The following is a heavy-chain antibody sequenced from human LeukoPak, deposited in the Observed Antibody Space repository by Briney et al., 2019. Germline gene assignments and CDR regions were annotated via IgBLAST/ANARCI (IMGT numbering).Heavy chain of an antibody. J-gene: IGHJ4*02. CDR2: INHSGST. Sequence: PSETLSLTCAVYGESFSGYYWTWIRQPPGKGLEWIGEINHSGSTSYNPSLTSRVTISVDTSKNQFSLKLSSVTAADTAVYYCATYYYDSSGYYGLLDYWGQGTLVTVSS. D-gene: IGHD3-22*01. V-gene: IGHV4-34*01. CDR1: GESFSGYY. CDR3: ATYYYDSSGYYGLLDY.